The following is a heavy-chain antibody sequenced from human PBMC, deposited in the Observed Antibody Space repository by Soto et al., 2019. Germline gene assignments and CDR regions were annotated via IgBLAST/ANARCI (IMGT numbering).Heavy chain of an antibody. CDR1: GFTFSDYW. J-gene: IGHJ4*02. D-gene: IGHD2-21*02. CDR3: ALPYAGDPAGFDY. CDR2: VQGNGMGT. V-gene: IGHV3-74*01. Sequence: GGSLRLSCAAAGFTFSDYWIHWVRQAPGRGLVWVSRVQGNGMGTNYAASVEGRFTISRDNAKNTVYRQMNGLRSDDTALYYCALPYAGDPAGFDYWGQGTLVTVSS.